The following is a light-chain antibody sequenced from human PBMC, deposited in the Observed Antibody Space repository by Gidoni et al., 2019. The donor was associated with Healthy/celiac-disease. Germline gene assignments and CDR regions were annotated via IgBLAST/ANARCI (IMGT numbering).Light chain of an antibody. CDR3: QQSYSTPR. CDR1: QSISRY. J-gene: IGKJ2*03. Sequence: DIQMTQSPSSLSASVGDRVTITCRASQSISRYLNWYKQKPGKAPKLLIYAASSLQSGVPSRFSGSGSGSDFTLTISSLQPEDFATYYCQQSYSTPRFGQGTKLEIK. V-gene: IGKV1-39*01. CDR2: AAS.